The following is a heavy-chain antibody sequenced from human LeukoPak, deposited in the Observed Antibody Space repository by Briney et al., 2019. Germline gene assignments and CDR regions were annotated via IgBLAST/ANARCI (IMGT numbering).Heavy chain of an antibody. CDR1: GFTLISYA. CDR3: AKVMKGSERLTMVRGVIIKTAGLYYMDV. J-gene: IGHJ6*03. Sequence: PGGSLRLSCAASGFTLISYAMSWVRQAPGKGLEWVLSISASGGSTNYADSVKGRFTISRDNSKNTVYLQMNSLRAEDTAVYYCAKVMKGSERLTMVRGVIIKTAGLYYMDVWGKGTTVSVSS. V-gene: IGHV3-23*01. CDR2: ISASGGST. D-gene: IGHD3-10*01.